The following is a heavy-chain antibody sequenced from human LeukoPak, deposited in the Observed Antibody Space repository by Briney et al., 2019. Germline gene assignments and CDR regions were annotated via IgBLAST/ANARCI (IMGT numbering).Heavy chain of an antibody. CDR2: IRYSGTT. CDR1: GGSISSTYDH. J-gene: IGHJ4*02. CDR3: ARRLHYFDY. Sequence: PSETLSLTCTVSGGSISSTYDHWDWIRQPPGKGLEWLGSIRYSGTTYYNPSLKGRVTIFVDTSNNQFSLRLRSVTATDTAVYYCARRLHYFDYWGQGSLVTVSS. D-gene: IGHD2-21*02. V-gene: IGHV4-39*01.